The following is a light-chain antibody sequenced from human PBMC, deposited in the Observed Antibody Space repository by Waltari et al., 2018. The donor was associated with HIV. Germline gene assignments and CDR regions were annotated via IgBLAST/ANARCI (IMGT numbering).Light chain of an antibody. CDR3: QQSYSTPPGT. CDR2: AAS. J-gene: IGKJ3*01. CDR1: QRISSY. V-gene: IGKV1-39*01. Sequence: DIQMTQSPSSLSASVGDRVTITCRASQRISSYLNWYQQKPGKAPKLLIYAASSLQSGVPSRFSGSGTGTDFTLTISSLQPEDFATYYCQQSYSTPPGTFGPGTKVDIK.